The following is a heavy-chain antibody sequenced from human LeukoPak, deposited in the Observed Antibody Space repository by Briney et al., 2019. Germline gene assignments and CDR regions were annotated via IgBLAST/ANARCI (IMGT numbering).Heavy chain of an antibody. Sequence: GASVKVSCKASGYTFTGYYMHWVRQAPGQGLEWMGWINPNSGGTNYAQKFQGRVTMTRDTSISTAYMELSRLRSDDTAVYYCARGGGYSYGYGLRGDYWGQGTLVTVSS. J-gene: IGHJ4*02. V-gene: IGHV1-2*02. CDR1: GYTFTGYY. CDR3: ARGGGYSYGYGLRGDY. CDR2: INPNSGGT. D-gene: IGHD5-18*01.